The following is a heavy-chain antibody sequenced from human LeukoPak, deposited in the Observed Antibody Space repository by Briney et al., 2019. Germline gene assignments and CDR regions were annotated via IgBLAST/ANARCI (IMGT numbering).Heavy chain of an antibody. D-gene: IGHD2-21*02. J-gene: IGHJ4*02. Sequence: RASVKVSCKASGYTFTGYYMHWVRQAPGQGLEWMGWINPNSGGTNYAQKFQGRVTMTRDTSISTAYMELSRLRSDDTAVYYCASRGPAYCGGDCLSYWGQGTLVTVSS. V-gene: IGHV1-2*02. CDR3: ASRGPAYCGGDCLSY. CDR2: INPNSGGT. CDR1: GYTFTGYY.